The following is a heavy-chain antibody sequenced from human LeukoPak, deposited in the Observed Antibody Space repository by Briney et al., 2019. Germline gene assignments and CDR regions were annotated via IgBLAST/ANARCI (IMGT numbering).Heavy chain of an antibody. D-gene: IGHD3-10*01. CDR1: GGTFSSYA. Sequence: GASVKVSCKASGGTFSSYATSWVRQAPGQGLEWMGRIIPILGIANYAQKFQGRVTITADKSTSTAYMELSSLRSEGTAVYYCAGSNYYGSGSYVFYYYGMDVWGQGTTVTVSS. J-gene: IGHJ6*02. CDR3: AGSNYYGSGSYVFYYYGMDV. V-gene: IGHV1-69*04. CDR2: IIPILGIA.